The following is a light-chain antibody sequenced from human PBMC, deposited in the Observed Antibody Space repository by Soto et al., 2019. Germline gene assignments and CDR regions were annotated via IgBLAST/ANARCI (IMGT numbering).Light chain of an antibody. Sequence: EVVLTQSPDTLSLSPGERATLSCRASQSVSSDYLVWYQQKPGQAPRLLISGASRRATGIPDRFSGSGSGTDFTLTISRLEPEDFALYYCQPYDHSPPSVTFGPGTKLGI. CDR2: GAS. V-gene: IGKV3-20*01. CDR3: QPYDHSPPSVT. J-gene: IGKJ3*01. CDR1: QSVSSDY.